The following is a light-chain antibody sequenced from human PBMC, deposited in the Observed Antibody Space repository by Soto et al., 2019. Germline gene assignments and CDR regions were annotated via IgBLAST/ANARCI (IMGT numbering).Light chain of an antibody. J-gene: IGKJ1*01. CDR2: KAS. CDR3: QQYSDLWT. Sequence: DIQMTQSPPTVSASVGDRVTITCRASQSISSWLAWYQQKPGKAPKLLIYKASSLESGVPSRFSGSGSGTEFTLTITSLQPDDFATYYCQQYSDLWTFGQGTNVDFK. V-gene: IGKV1-5*03. CDR1: QSISSW.